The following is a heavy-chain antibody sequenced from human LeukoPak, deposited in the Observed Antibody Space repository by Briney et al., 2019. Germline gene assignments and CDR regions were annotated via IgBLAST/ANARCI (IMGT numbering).Heavy chain of an antibody. Sequence: GGSLRLSCAASGFTFSSYWMSWVRQAPGKGLEWVANIKQDGSEKYYVDSVKGRFTISRDNAKNSLYLQMNSLRAEDTAVYYCARAPWDSSSWYRWTYYYYYMDVWGKGTTVTVSS. V-gene: IGHV3-7*04. J-gene: IGHJ6*03. CDR1: GFTFSSYW. CDR2: IKQDGSEK. D-gene: IGHD6-13*01. CDR3: ARAPWDSSSWYRWTYYYYYMDV.